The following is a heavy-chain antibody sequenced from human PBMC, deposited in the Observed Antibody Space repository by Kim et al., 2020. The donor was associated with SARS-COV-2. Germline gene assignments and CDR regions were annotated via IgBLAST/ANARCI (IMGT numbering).Heavy chain of an antibody. Sequence: GGSLRLSCAASGFTFSSYGMHWVRQAPGKGLEWVAVISYDGSNKYYADSVKGRFTISRDNSKNTLYLQMNSLRAEDTAVYYCAKDRWYSYLRVYYYYGM. J-gene: IGHJ6*01. CDR2: ISYDGSNK. D-gene: IGHD5-18*01. CDR1: GFTFSSYG. V-gene: IGHV3-30*18. CDR3: AKDRWYSYLRVYYYYGM.